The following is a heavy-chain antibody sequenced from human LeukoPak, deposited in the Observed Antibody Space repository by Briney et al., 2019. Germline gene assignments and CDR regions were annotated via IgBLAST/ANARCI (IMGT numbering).Heavy chain of an antibody. V-gene: IGHV3-11*05. D-gene: IGHD6-19*01. CDR3: ARDQAVAGHDY. CDR1: GFTFSDYY. J-gene: IGHJ4*02. Sequence: GGSLRRSCAASGFTFSDYYMSWVRQAPGKGLEWVSYISSSSSYTNYADSVKGRFTISRDNAKNSLYLQMNSLRGEDTAMYYCARDQAVAGHDYWGQGTLVTVSS. CDR2: ISSSSSYT.